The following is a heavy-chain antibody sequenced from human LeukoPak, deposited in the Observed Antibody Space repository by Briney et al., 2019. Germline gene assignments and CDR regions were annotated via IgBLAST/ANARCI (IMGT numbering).Heavy chain of an antibody. V-gene: IGHV5-51*01. CDR3: ARPDSLGYCSSTSCYGAFDI. D-gene: IGHD2-2*01. CDR1: GYSFTSYW. J-gene: IGHJ3*02. CDR2: IYPGDSDT. Sequence: GESLKISCKGSGYSFTSYWIGWVRQMPGKGLEWMGIIYPGDSDTRYSPSFQGQVTISADKSISTAYLQWSSLKASDTAMYYCARPDSLGYCSSTSCYGAFDIWGQGTMVTVSS.